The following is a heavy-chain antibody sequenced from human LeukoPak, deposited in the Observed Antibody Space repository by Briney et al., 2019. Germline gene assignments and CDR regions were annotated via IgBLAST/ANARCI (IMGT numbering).Heavy chain of an antibody. V-gene: IGHV3-7*05. CDR1: GFTFSSYW. D-gene: IGHD3-10*01. CDR2: IKLDGSEK. Sequence: GGSLRLSCAAAGFTFSSYWMTWVRQAPGKGLEWVANIKLDGSEKNYVDSVKGRFTISRDNSKNTLYLQMNSLRAEDTAVYYCAKDHSYGSGSLPLPDYWGQGTLVTVSS. J-gene: IGHJ4*02. CDR3: AKDHSYGSGSLPLPDY.